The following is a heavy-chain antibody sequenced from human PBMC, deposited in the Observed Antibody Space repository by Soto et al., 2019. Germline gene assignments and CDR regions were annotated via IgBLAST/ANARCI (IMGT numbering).Heavy chain of an antibody. Sequence: EVQLLESGGGLVQPGGSLRLSCAGSGFTFSSYAMSWVRQAPGKGLEWVSGISDSDGSTYYADSVKGRFTISRDNSKNTLDLQANSLRAEDTAVYYCAKGQTGGNGMGLFDPWGQGTLVTVSS. J-gene: IGHJ5*02. V-gene: IGHV3-23*01. CDR2: ISDSDGST. CDR1: GFTFSSYA. CDR3: AKGQTGGNGMGLFDP. D-gene: IGHD2-8*02.